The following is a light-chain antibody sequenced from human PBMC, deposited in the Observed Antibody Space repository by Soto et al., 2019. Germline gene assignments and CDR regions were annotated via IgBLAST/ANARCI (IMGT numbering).Light chain of an antibody. CDR1: SSDVGGYNY. CDR3: SLYTTDSTYV. J-gene: IGLJ1*01. V-gene: IGLV2-11*01. CDR2: DVS. Sequence: QSALTQPRSVSGSPGQSVTISCTGTSSDVGGYNYVSWYQENPGRAPKLMIYDVSIRPSGVPDRFSGSKSGNTASLTISGLQAEDEAEYYCSLYTTDSTYVFGTGTKVTVL.